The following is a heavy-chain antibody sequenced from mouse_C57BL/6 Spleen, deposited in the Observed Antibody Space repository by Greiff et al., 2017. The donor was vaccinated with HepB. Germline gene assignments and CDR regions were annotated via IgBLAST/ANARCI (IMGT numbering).Heavy chain of an antibody. CDR2: INPSSGYT. V-gene: IGHV1-4*01. Sequence: VQLKQSGAELARPGASVKMSCKASGYTFTSYTMHWVKQRPGQGLEWIGYINPSSGYTKYNQKFKDKATLTADKSSSTAYMQLSSLTSEDSAVYYCAQSPITTVVDYAMDYWGQGTSVTVSS. CDR1: GYTFTSYT. J-gene: IGHJ4*01. D-gene: IGHD1-1*01. CDR3: AQSPITTVVDYAMDY.